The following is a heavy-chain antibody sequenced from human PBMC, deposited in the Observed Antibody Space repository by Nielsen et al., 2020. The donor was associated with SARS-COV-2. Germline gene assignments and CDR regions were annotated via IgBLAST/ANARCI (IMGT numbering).Heavy chain of an antibody. CDR3: ARGREIMITFGGVIGHDAFDI. Sequence: GESLKISCAASGFTFSSYSMNWVRQAPGKGLEWVSYISSSSSYIYYADSVKGRFTISRDNAKNSLYLQMNSLRAEDTAVYYCARGREIMITFGGVIGHDAFDIWGQGTMVTVSS. V-gene: IGHV3-21*05. CDR1: GFTFSSYS. D-gene: IGHD3-16*02. CDR2: ISSSSSYI. J-gene: IGHJ3*02.